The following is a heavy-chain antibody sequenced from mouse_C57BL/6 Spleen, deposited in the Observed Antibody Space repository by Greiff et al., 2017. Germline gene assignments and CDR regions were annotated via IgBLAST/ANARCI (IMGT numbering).Heavy chain of an antibody. CDR2: IYPGSGNT. D-gene: IGHD2-3*01. Sequence: QVQLQQSGAELVRPGASVKLSCKASGYTFTDYYINWVQQRPGQGLEWIARIYPGSGNTYYTEKFKGKATLTAEKSSCTAYRQLSSLTSEDSAVYFCARGDDGYGYYFDYWGQGTTLTVSS. V-gene: IGHV1-76*01. J-gene: IGHJ2*01. CDR3: ARGDDGYGYYFDY. CDR1: GYTFTDYY.